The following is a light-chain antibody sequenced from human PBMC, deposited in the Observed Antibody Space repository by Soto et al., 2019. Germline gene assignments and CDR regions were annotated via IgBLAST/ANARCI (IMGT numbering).Light chain of an antibody. Sequence: DIQMTQAPSTLSASVGDRVTITCRASQSISSWLAWYQQKPGKAPKLLIYKATSLESGVPSRFSGSGSGTEFTLTISSLQPDDFATYYCQQYDTYKMFGQWNKGELK. CDR1: QSISSW. CDR3: QQYDTYKM. V-gene: IGKV1-5*03. J-gene: IGKJ1*01. CDR2: KAT.